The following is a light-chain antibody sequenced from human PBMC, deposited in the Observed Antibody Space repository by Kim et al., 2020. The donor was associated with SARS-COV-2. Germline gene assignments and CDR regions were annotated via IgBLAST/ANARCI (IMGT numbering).Light chain of an antibody. CDR2: GAS. Sequence: AAGERAILSCRTSKSVSSSYLARYQQKPGHTPRLLISGASTRATGIPDRFSGSGSGTDFTLTISRLEPEDFSVYYCQQYCSSLLTFGGGTKVDIK. V-gene: IGKV3-20*01. CDR1: KSVSSSY. CDR3: QQYCSSLLT. J-gene: IGKJ4*01.